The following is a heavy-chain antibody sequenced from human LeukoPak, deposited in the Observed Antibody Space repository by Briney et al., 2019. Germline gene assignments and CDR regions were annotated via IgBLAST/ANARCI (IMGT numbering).Heavy chain of an antibody. D-gene: IGHD3-10*01. J-gene: IGHJ4*02. Sequence: GGSLRLSCAASGFTFSSYSMNWVRQAPGKGLEWVSSISSSSSYIYYADSVKGRFTISRDNSKKTLYLQMDSLRAEDTAVYYCAKDADYYGSGTEPDSWGQGTLLTVSS. CDR1: GFTFSSYS. V-gene: IGHV3-21*01. CDR3: AKDADYYGSGTEPDS. CDR2: ISSSSSYI.